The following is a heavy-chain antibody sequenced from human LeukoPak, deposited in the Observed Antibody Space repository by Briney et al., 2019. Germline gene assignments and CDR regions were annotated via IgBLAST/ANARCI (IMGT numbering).Heavy chain of an antibody. V-gene: IGHV3-74*01. CDR3: ARDPGDTTLVTGAFDI. D-gene: IGHD5-18*01. CDR1: GFTVSRYW. Sequence: GGSLRLSCAASGFTVSRYWMHWVRQAPGKRLVWVSRLSTDGRVTSYADFVKGRFTISRDNAKNTLYLQMSSLRAEDTAVYYCARDPGDTTLVTGAFDIWGQGTMVTVSS. J-gene: IGHJ3*02. CDR2: LSTDGRVT.